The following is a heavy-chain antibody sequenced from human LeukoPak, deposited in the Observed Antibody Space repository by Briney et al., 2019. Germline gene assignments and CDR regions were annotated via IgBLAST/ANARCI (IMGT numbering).Heavy chain of an antibody. CDR2: ISSSSSTI. D-gene: IGHD2-2*01. Sequence: PGGSLRLSCAASGFTFSSYSMNWVRQAPGKGLEWVSYISSSSSTIYYADSVKGRFTISRDNAKNSLYLQMNSLRAEDTAVYYCARVHAQPPFYYYYMDVWGKGTTVTISS. V-gene: IGHV3-48*01. J-gene: IGHJ6*03. CDR1: GFTFSSYS. CDR3: ARVHAQPPFYYYYMDV.